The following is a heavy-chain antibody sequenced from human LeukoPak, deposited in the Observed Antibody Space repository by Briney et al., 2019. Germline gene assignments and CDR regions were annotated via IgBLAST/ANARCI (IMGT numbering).Heavy chain of an antibody. V-gene: IGHV4-34*01. CDR3: ARVALEAFDI. Sequence: PSETLSLTCAVYGGSFSGYYWSWVRQPPGKGLEWIGEINHSGSTNYNPSLKSRVTISVDTSKNQFSLKLSSVTAADTAVYYCARVALEAFDIWGQGTMVTVSS. CDR2: INHSGST. J-gene: IGHJ3*02. CDR1: GGSFSGYY. D-gene: IGHD1-1*01.